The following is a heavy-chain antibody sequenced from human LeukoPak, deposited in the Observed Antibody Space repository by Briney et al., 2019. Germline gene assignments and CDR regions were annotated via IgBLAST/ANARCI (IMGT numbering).Heavy chain of an antibody. CDR2: IYYSGSP. CDR1: GDSISSYY. J-gene: IGHJ4*02. CDR3: ARAVTSWYYFDY. V-gene: IGHV4-59*01. D-gene: IGHD2-2*01. Sequence: SETLSLTCTVSGDSISSYYWSWIRQPPRKGLEWIGYIYYSGSPNYDPSLNSRVTMSVDTSKKQFSLNLSSVTAADTAVYYCARAVTSWYYFDYWGQGTLVTVSS.